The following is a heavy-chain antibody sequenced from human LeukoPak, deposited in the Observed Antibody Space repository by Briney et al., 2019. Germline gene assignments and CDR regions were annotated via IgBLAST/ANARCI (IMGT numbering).Heavy chain of an antibody. V-gene: IGHV3-23*01. CDR1: GFTFSSYA. Sequence: GGSLRLSCAASGFTFSSYAMSWVRQAPGKGLEWVSAISCGGGSTYYADSVKGRFTISRDNSKNTLYLQMNSLRAEDTAVYYCAKVAMGAYDSSGYYRYFDYWGQGTLVTVSS. CDR3: AKVAMGAYDSSGYYRYFDY. J-gene: IGHJ4*02. CDR2: ISCGGGST. D-gene: IGHD3-22*01.